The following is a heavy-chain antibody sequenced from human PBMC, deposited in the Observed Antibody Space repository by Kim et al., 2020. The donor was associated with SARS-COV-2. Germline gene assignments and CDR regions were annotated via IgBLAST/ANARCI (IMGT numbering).Heavy chain of an antibody. J-gene: IGHJ4*02. Sequence: GGSLRLSCSASGFTFNMYGLHWVRQAPGRGLEVVSAISGNGDHIFYADSVKGRFTISRDNSKNTIYLQMSGLRLEDTALYYCVKGLGRDGASLGFNYWGQGTLVTVSS. CDR2: ISGNGDHI. CDR1: GFTFNMYG. D-gene: IGHD3-16*01. V-gene: IGHV3-64*03. CDR3: VKGLGRDGASLGFNY.